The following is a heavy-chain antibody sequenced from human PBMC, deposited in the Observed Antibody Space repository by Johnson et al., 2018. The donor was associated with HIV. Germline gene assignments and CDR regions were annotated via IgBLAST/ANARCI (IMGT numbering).Heavy chain of an antibody. D-gene: IGHD2-8*02. J-gene: IGHJ3*02. V-gene: IGHV3-30*03. CDR1: DSMFSSYG. Sequence: QMQLVESGGGLVQPGGSLRLSCAASDSMFSSYGIHWVRQAPGKGLEWVAIISYDGYKTYYGHSVKGRFTISRDNSRNTMYLQMNSLRAEDTAVYYCARVRTGRENAFDIWGQGTMVTVSS. CDR2: ISYDGYKT. CDR3: ARVRTGRENAFDI.